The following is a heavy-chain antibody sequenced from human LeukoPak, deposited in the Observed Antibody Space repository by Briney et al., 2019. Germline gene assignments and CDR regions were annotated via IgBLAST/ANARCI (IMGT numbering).Heavy chain of an antibody. D-gene: IGHD1-1*01. J-gene: IGHJ4*02. CDR1: GFTFSRFA. Sequence: PGGSLRLSCEASGFTFSRFAMTWVRQAPGRGLKWISTIEQDSSATYSADSVRGRFAISRDNSKNMLYLQLNSLTAGDTAMYYCAKDEGRLITNWYRQYWGQGTPVTVSS. CDR3: AKDEGRLITNWYRQY. CDR2: IEQDSSAT. V-gene: IGHV3-23*01.